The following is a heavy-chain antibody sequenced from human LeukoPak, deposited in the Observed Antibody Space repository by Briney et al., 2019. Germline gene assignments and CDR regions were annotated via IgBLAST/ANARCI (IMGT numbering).Heavy chain of an antibody. CDR1: GDSISSGGYY. D-gene: IGHD1-26*01. CDR2: IYSTGTT. Sequence: PSETLSLTCSASGDSISSGGYYWHWIRQHPEKGLEWIGYIYSTGTTYYNPSLTSRLTMSSDTSKNQFSLKVTSVTAADTAVYFCARDRPDTTSPTTVGRFDPWGQGTLVTVSS. CDR3: ARDRPDTTSPTTVGRFDP. J-gene: IGHJ5*02. V-gene: IGHV4-31*03.